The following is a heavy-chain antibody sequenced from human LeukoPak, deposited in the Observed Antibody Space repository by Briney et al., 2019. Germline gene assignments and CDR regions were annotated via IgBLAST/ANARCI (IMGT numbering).Heavy chain of an antibody. Sequence: GGSLRLSCAASGLTLSSSGMHWIRQAPGKELEWVAHIYHDGSNIYYADSVKSRFTVSRENFKNTVYLQMNSLRAEDTPVYYCAKDFVDYCDSSGFMLHAFDIWGERTTVTVSS. D-gene: IGHD3-22*01. CDR3: AKDFVDYCDSSGFMLHAFDI. CDR1: GLTLSSSG. CDR2: IYHDGSNI. J-gene: IGHJ3*02. V-gene: IGHV3-33*06.